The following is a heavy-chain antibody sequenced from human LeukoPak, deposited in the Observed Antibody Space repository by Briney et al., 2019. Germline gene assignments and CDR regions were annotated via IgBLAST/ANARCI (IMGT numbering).Heavy chain of an antibody. D-gene: IGHD5-18*01. J-gene: IGHJ5*02. CDR3: AAVDVDTAFP. CDR2: ISGSGGST. V-gene: IGHV3-23*01. Sequence: PISGSGGSTYYADSVKGRFTIFRDNSKNTLYLQMNSLRAEDTAVYYCAAVDVDTAFPWGQGTLVTVSS.